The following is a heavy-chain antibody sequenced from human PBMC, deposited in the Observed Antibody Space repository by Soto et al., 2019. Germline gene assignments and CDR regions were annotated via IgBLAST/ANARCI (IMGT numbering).Heavy chain of an antibody. CDR3: ARMALEPVYYGMDV. V-gene: IGHV1-2*04. CDR2: INPNSGGT. J-gene: IGHJ6*02. D-gene: IGHD1-1*01. Sequence: ASVKVSCKASGYTFTGYYMHWVRQAPGQGLEWMGWINPNSGGTNYAQKFQGWVTMTRDTSISTAYMELSRLRSDDTAVYYCARMALEPVYYGMDVWGQGTTVTVSS. CDR1: GYTFTGYY.